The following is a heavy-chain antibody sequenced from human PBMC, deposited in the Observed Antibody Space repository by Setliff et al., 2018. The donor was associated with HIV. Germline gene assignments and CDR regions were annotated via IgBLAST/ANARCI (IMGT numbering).Heavy chain of an antibody. V-gene: IGHV4-39*01. CDR2: MYYRGTT. CDR1: GGSIVSSSYY. J-gene: IGHJ4*02. D-gene: IGHD3-10*01. CDR3: ARQGLTMNRGVPAPILYYFDY. Sequence: SETLSLTCTVSGGSIVSSSYYWGWIRQPPGKGLEWIGTMYYRGTTYKNPSLKSRVTFSADTSKNQCSLNLNSVTATDTAVYYCARQGLTMNRGVPAPILYYFDYWGPGILVTVSS.